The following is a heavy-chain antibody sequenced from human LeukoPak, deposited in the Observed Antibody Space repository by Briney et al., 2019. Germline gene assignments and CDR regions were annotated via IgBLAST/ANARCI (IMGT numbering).Heavy chain of an antibody. CDR2: IYTSGST. Sequence: SETLSLTCTDSGGSISSYYWSWIRQPAGKGLEWIGRIYTSGSTNYNPSLKSRVTMSVDTSKNQFSLKLSSVTAADTAVYYCASPTSELGAFDIWGQGTMVTVSS. D-gene: IGHD2-2*01. J-gene: IGHJ3*02. V-gene: IGHV4-4*07. CDR1: GGSISSYY. CDR3: ASPTSELGAFDI.